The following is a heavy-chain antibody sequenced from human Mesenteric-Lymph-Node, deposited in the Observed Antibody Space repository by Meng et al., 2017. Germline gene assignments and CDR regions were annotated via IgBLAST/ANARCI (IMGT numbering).Heavy chain of an antibody. CDR1: GFTFSGSA. CDR2: IRSKANSYAT. J-gene: IGHJ6*02. V-gene: IGHV3-73*01. Sequence: GESLKISCAASGFTFSGSAMHWVRQASGKGLEWVGRIRSKANSYATAYAASVKGRFTISRDDSKNTAYLQMNSLKTEDTAVYYCTRLVVVLRYGMDVWGQGTTVTVSS. D-gene: IGHD2-15*01. CDR3: TRLVVVLRYGMDV.